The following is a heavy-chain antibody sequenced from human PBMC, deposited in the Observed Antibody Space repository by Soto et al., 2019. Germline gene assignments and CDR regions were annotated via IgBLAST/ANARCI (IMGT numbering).Heavy chain of an antibody. CDR3: GITNFNPSLKSRVTISLDTSKNQFFLKLSFVTAADTAVYYCARRNLWTYDFWSGYYTEVGGYYMDV. D-gene: IGHD3-10*01. J-gene: IGHJ6*03. V-gene: IGHV3-23*01. Sequence: PGGSLRLSCAASGFTFSSYAMSWVRQAPGKGLEWVSAISGSGGSTYYADSVKGRFTISRDNSKNTLYLQMNSLRAEDTAVYYSGITNFNPSLKSRVTISLDTSKNQFFLKLSFVTAADTAVYYCARRNLWTYDFWSGYYTEVGGYYMDVWGKGTTVTVSS. CDR2: ISGSGGST. CDR1: GFTFSSYA.